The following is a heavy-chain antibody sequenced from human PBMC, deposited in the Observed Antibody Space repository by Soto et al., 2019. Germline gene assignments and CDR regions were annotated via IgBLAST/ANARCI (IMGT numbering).Heavy chain of an antibody. CDR1: GTSISSGSW. Sequence: QVHLQESGPGLVKPSGTLSLTCAVSGTSISSGSWWRWVRQPPGKGLEWIGEIFHDGSTNYNPSLNSGVTMAVDKSRKYFSLELTSVTAGDTALYYCARDEYNDSSDWGQGTLVTVSS. V-gene: IGHV4-4*02. J-gene: IGHJ4*02. CDR2: IFHDGST. D-gene: IGHD1-1*01. CDR3: ARDEYNDSSD.